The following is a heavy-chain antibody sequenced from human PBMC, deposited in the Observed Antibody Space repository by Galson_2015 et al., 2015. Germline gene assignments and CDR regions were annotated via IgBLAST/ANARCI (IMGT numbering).Heavy chain of an antibody. J-gene: IGHJ4*02. Sequence: SLRLSCAASGFTFSTYGMNWVRQAPGKGLEWVSSISGGGSNIFYADSVKGRFTISRDNTKNSLYLQMNSLRAEDTAAYYCASDFSVDTTMLPDPFDYWGQGTLVTVSS. CDR3: ASDFSVDTTMLPDPFDY. CDR2: ISGGGSNI. V-gene: IGHV3-21*01. CDR1: GFTFSTYG. D-gene: IGHD5-18*01.